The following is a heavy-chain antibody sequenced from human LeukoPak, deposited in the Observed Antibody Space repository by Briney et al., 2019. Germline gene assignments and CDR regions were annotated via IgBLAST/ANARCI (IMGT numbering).Heavy chain of an antibody. CDR3: ARDTLLWFGETNPYYYGMDV. CDR2: IWYDGSNK. V-gene: IGHV3-33*08. CDR1: GFTFSSYW. Sequence: GGSLRLSCAASGFTFSSYWMSWVRQAPGKGLEWVAVIWYDGSNKYYADSVKGRFTISRDNSKNTLYLQMNSLRAEDTAVYYCARDTLLWFGETNPYYYGMDVWGQGTTVTVSS. D-gene: IGHD3-10*01. J-gene: IGHJ6*02.